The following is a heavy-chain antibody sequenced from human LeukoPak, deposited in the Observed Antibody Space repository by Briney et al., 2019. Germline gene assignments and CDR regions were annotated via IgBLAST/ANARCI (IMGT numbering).Heavy chain of an antibody. J-gene: IGHJ6*02. Sequence: PSETLSLTCTVSGGSISSYYWSWIQQPPGKGLEWIGYIYYSGSTNYNPSLKSRVTISVDTSKNQFSLKLSSVTAADTAVYYCARSRFVVVPAAIVYYYYGMDVWGQGTTVTVSS. CDR1: GGSISSYY. CDR3: ARSRFVVVPAAIVYYYYGMDV. V-gene: IGHV4-59*01. D-gene: IGHD2-2*01. CDR2: IYYSGST.